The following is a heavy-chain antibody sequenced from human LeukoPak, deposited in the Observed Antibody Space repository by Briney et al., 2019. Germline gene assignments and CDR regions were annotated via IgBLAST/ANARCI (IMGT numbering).Heavy chain of an antibody. Sequence: SETLSLTCAVYGGSLSGYYWSWIRQPPGKGLEWVGEVTDTGDRNYSPSLRSRVTISIDTSRNQFSLEVSSVTAADTSVFYCARGRGSSSGWGHYYYSMDVWGLGTTVTVSS. D-gene: IGHD6-19*01. V-gene: IGHV4-34*01. CDR1: GGSLSGYY. CDR2: VTDTGDR. CDR3: ARGRGSSSGWGHYYYSMDV. J-gene: IGHJ6*03.